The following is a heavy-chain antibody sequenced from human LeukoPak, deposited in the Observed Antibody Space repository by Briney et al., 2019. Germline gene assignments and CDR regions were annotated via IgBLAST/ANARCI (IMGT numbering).Heavy chain of an antibody. V-gene: IGHV3-7*03. J-gene: IGHJ4*02. Sequence: GGSLRLSCAASGFTFSSYWMSWVRQAPGKGLEWVANIKQDGSEKYYVDSVKGRFTISRDNAKNSLYLQMNSLRAEDTALYYCAKDFYDILTGTDYWGQGTLVTVSS. CDR1: GFTFSSYW. CDR3: AKDFYDILTGTDY. CDR2: IKQDGSEK. D-gene: IGHD3-9*01.